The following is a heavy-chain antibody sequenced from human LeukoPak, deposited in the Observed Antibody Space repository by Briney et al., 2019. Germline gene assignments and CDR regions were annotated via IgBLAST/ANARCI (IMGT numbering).Heavy chain of an antibody. CDR1: GFTFSSYG. CDR3: AKGPEWYSSSSWDWSDP. Sequence: PGGSLRLSCAASGFTFSSYGMHWVRQAPGKGLEWVAVISYDGSNKYYADSVKGRFTISRDNSKNTLYLQMNSLRAEDTAVYYCAKGPEWYSSSSWDWSDPWGQGTLVTVSS. CDR2: ISYDGSNK. J-gene: IGHJ5*02. D-gene: IGHD6-13*01. V-gene: IGHV3-30*18.